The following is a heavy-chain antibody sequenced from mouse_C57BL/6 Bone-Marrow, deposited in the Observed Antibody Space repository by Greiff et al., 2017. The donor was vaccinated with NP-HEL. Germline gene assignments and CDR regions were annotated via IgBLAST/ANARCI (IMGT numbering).Heavy chain of an antibody. Sequence: EVQLVESGGGLVQPGGSLKLSCAASGFTFSDYGMAWVRQAPRKGPEWVAFISNLAYSIYYADTVTGRFTISRENAKNTLYLEMSSLRSEDTAMYYCARRGSTIIKGWYFDVWGTGTTVTVSS. D-gene: IGHD2-4*01. CDR3: ARRGSTIIKGWYFDV. CDR1: GFTFSDYG. CDR2: ISNLAYSI. J-gene: IGHJ1*03. V-gene: IGHV5-15*01.